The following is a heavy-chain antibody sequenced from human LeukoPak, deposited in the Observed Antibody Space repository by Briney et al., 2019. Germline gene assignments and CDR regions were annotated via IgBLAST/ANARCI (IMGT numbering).Heavy chain of an antibody. CDR3: ARRVGAVAGPNWFDP. CDR1: GGSISSYY. V-gene: IGHV4-39*01. J-gene: IGHJ5*02. Sequence: PSETLSLTCTVSGGSISSYYWGWIRQPPGKGLEWIGSIYYSGSTYYNPSLKSRVTISVDTSKNQFSLKLSSVTAADTAVYYCARRVGAVAGPNWFDPWGQGTLVTVSS. D-gene: IGHD6-19*01. CDR2: IYYSGST.